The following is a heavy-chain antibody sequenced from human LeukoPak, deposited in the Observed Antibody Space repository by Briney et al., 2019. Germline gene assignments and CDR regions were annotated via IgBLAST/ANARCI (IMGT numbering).Heavy chain of an antibody. D-gene: IGHD2-2*01. CDR2: IWYDGSNK. Sequence: GGSLRLSCAASGFTFSSYGMHWVRQAPGKGLEWVAVIWYDGSNKYYADSVKGRFTISRDNAKNTLYLQMNSLRAEDTAVYYCARDDGVPAAMGRGVAEYLGQGTLVTVSS. CDR1: GFTFSSYG. J-gene: IGHJ4*02. CDR3: ARDDGVPAAMGRGVAEY. V-gene: IGHV3-33*01.